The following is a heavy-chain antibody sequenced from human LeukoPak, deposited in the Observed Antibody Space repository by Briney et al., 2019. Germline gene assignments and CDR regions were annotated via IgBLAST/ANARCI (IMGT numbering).Heavy chain of an antibody. J-gene: IGHJ3*02. CDR2: INPNSGGT. CDR3: ARDFHPSSWYGGVYDAFDI. D-gene: IGHD6-13*01. CDR1: GYTFTGYY. V-gene: IGHV1-2*02. Sequence: ASVNVSCKASGYTFTGYYMHWVRQAPGQGLEWMGWINPNSGGTNYAQKFQGRVTMTRDTSISTAYMELSRLRSDDTAVYYCARDFHPSSWYGGVYDAFDIWGQGTMVTVSS.